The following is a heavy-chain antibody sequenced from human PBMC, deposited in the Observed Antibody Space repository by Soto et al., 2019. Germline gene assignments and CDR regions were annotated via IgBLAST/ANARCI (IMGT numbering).Heavy chain of an antibody. Sequence: EVQLVESGGGLIQPGGSLRLSCAASGFTVSSNYMSWVRQAPGKGLEWVSVIYSGGSTYYADSVKGRFTISRDNSKSTLYLQMNSLSAEDTAVYYCARDRYGDYHPNGMDVWGQGTTVTVSS. CDR1: GFTVSSNY. CDR3: ARDRYGDYHPNGMDV. CDR2: IYSGGST. D-gene: IGHD4-17*01. J-gene: IGHJ6*02. V-gene: IGHV3-53*01.